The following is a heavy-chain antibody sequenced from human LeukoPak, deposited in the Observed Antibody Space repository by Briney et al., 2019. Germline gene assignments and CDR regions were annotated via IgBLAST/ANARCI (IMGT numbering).Heavy chain of an antibody. J-gene: IGHJ4*02. CDR1: GITFNSYG. CDR2: IRYDGSNE. Sequence: GGSLRLSCAASGITFNSYGMHWVRQAPDKELEWVAFIRYDGSNEYYVDSVKGRFTISRDNSKNTLYLQMNSLRGEDTAVYYCCGDFDYWGQGTLVTVSS. D-gene: IGHD2-21*01. CDR3: CGDFDY. V-gene: IGHV3-30*02.